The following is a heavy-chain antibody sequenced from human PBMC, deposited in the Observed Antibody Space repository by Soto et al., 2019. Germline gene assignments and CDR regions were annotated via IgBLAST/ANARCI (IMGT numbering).Heavy chain of an antibody. CDR1: GFTFSGSA. V-gene: IGHV3-73*01. Sequence: GGSLRLSCAASGFTFSGSAMHWVRQASGKGLEWVGRIRSKANTYATAYAASVKGRFTISRDDSTNTAYLQMNGLKTEDTSFYYCTSPGEDSWYFDLWGRGTLNTVSS. J-gene: IGHJ2*01. CDR3: TSPGEDSWYFDL. CDR2: IRSKANTYAT.